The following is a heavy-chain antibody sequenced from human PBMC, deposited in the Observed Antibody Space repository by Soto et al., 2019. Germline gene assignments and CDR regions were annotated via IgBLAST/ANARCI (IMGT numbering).Heavy chain of an antibody. V-gene: IGHV3-30*03. CDR3: HYYNYYGMDV. CDR2: ISSDGSNK. CDR1: GFTFSNYD. D-gene: IGHD3-3*01. Sequence: QVQLVESGGGVVQPGRSLRLSCAASGFTFSNYDMDWVRQAPGKGLEWVAVISSDGSNKYYADSVQGRFTISRDNSKNTLYLQMSSLELRFLEWVLTHYYNYYGMDVWGQGTTVTVSS. J-gene: IGHJ6*02.